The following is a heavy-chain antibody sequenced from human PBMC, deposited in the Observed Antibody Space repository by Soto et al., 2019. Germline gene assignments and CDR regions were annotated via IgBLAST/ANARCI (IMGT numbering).Heavy chain of an antibody. CDR3: ARGKYPDSSSWYIPSHYYYYGMDV. Sequence: QVQLQESGPGLVKPSETLSLTCTVSGGSISSYYWSWIRQPPGKGLEWIGYIYYSGSTNYNPSLKSRVTISVDTSKSQFSLKLSSVTAADTAVYYCARGKYPDSSSWYIPSHYYYYGMDVWGQGTTVTVSS. V-gene: IGHV4-59*01. CDR2: IYYSGST. D-gene: IGHD6-13*01. CDR1: GGSISSYY. J-gene: IGHJ6*02.